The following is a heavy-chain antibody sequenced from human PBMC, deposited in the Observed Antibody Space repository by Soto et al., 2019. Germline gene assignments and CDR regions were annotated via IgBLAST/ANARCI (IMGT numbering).Heavy chain of an antibody. D-gene: IGHD2-8*02. Sequence: GGSLRLSCEASGFTFNTYGMHWVRQAPGRGLEWVAVIWYDGSIKYYADSVKGRFTTSRDNSKNTMYLQMNNLRAEDTAVYYCARIDCTGNNCRPYAYYEMDVWGQGTTVTVSS. CDR1: GFTFNTYG. CDR2: IWYDGSIK. J-gene: IGHJ6*02. V-gene: IGHV3-33*01. CDR3: ARIDCTGNNCRPYAYYEMDV.